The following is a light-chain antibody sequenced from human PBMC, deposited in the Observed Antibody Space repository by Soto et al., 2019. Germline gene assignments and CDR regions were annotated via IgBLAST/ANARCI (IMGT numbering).Light chain of an antibody. Sequence: SYELTQPPSVSVSPGQTASITCSGDKLGDKYACWYQQKPGQSPVLVIYQDSKRPSGIPERFSGSNSGNTATLTISGLQAEDEADYYCMSFIDSTSTHWVLGGGTKLTVL. J-gene: IGLJ3*02. V-gene: IGLV3-1*01. CDR2: QDS. CDR3: MSFIDSTSTHWV. CDR1: KLGDKY.